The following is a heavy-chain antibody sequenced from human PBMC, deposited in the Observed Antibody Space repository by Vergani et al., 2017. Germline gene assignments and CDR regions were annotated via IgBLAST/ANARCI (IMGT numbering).Heavy chain of an antibody. CDR1: GFPFSSYA. CDR2: ISGTGGSP. V-gene: IGHV3-23*01. CDR3: ASGSYYNADY. Sequence: EVQLLESGGGLVPPGGSLRLSCAASGFPFSSYAMSWVRQGPGKGLEWVSAISGTGGSPYYADSVKGRFTISRDNSKNTLYLQMNSLRAEDTAVYYCASGSYYNADYWGQGTLVTVSS. D-gene: IGHD3-10*01. J-gene: IGHJ4*02.